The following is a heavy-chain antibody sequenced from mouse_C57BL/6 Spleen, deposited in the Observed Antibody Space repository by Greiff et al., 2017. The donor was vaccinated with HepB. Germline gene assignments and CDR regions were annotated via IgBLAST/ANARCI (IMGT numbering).Heavy chain of an antibody. CDR3: ARQTGRGWFAY. CDR2: ISSGSSTI. J-gene: IGHJ3*01. CDR1: GFTFSDYG. D-gene: IGHD4-1*01. Sequence: EVMLVESGGGLVKPGGSLKLSCAASGFTFSDYGMHWVRQAPEKGLEWVAYISSGSSTIYYADTVKGRFTISRDNAKNTLFLQMTSLRSEDTAMYYCARQTGRGWFAYWGQGTLVTVSA. V-gene: IGHV5-17*01.